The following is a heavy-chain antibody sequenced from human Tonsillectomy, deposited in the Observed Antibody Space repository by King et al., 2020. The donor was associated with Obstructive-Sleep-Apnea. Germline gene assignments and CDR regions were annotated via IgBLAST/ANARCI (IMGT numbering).Heavy chain of an antibody. CDR3: ARLGVLRYFDWPYYFDN. Sequence: QLQESGPRLVKPSETLSLTCTVSGDSITSYYWSWIWQPPGKGLEWIGYIYGSGSTNYNPSLKSRVTISVDASKNQFSLKLSFVTAADSAVYYCARLGVLRYFDWPYYFDNWGQGILVTVSS. J-gene: IGHJ4*02. CDR2: IYGSGST. CDR1: GDSITSYY. V-gene: IGHV4-59*01. D-gene: IGHD3-9*01.